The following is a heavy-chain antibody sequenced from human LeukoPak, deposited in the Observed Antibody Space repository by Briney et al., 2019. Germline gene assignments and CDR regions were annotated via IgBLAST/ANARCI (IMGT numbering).Heavy chain of an antibody. CDR2: ITNSSRST. V-gene: IGHV3-11*06. CDR1: GFSLSTYF. D-gene: IGHD3-3*01. Sequence: PGGSLRLSCEASGFSLSTYFLSWIRQAPGKGLEWVSYITNSSRSTKYADAVKGRFTISRDNAKQSVYLEMTDLRAEDTAVYYCAREASGYYHVFDSWGQGTLVTVSS. CDR3: AREASGYYHVFDS. J-gene: IGHJ4*02.